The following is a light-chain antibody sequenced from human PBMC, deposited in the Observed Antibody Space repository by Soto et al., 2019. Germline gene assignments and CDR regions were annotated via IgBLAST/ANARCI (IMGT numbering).Light chain of an antibody. CDR2: KAS. J-gene: IGKJ1*01. V-gene: IGKV1-5*03. CDR1: QSVDTC. Sequence: DIQMTQSPSTLSASVGDRVTLTCRASQSVDTCLVWYQQKQGKAAHLLIYKASSLETGVPSRCSGSGSVTEFPLTISSLQADDFATYYCQQFYRYTWTFGQGTKVEIK. CDR3: QQFYRYTWT.